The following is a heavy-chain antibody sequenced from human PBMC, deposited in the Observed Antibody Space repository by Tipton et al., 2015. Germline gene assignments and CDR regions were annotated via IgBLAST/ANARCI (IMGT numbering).Heavy chain of an antibody. J-gene: IGHJ4*02. D-gene: IGHD5-18*01. CDR2: ISHSGNT. CDR3: AQINTPTYYFDY. Sequence: TLSLTCAVSAYSISSDYYWGWIRQPPGKGLEWIGSISHSGNTYYNPSLKSRVITSVDTSKNQFSLRLSSVTAADTAVYYCAQINTPTYYFDYWGQGTLVTVSS. CDR1: AYSISSDYY. V-gene: IGHV4-38-2*01.